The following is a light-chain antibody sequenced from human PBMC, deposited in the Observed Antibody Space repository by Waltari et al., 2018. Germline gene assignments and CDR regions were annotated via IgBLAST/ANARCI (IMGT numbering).Light chain of an antibody. Sequence: QSVLTQAPSMSGAPGQRVTISCTGSGSNIGAGFDVHWYQQLPRAAPKTLIYCGTGRPLGVPDRFFGSTSGTSASLVIIGLQPEDEAVYYCQSYDTSLSFVFGGGTKLTVL. V-gene: IGLV1-40*01. CDR3: QSYDTSLSFV. CDR2: CGT. J-gene: IGLJ3*02. CDR1: GSNIGAGFD.